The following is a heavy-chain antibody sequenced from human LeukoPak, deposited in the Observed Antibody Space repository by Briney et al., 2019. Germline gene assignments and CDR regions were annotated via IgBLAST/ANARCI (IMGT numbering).Heavy chain of an antibody. D-gene: IGHD6-19*01. CDR3: ARRSGSSGWYRY. Sequence: SETLSLTCTVSGGSISSYYWSWIRQPPGKGLEWIGYIYYSGSTNYNPSLKSRVTISVDTSKNQFSLKLSSVTAADTAVYYCARRSGSSGWYRYWGQGTLVTVSS. V-gene: IGHV4-59*08. J-gene: IGHJ4*02. CDR1: GGSISSYY. CDR2: IYYSGST.